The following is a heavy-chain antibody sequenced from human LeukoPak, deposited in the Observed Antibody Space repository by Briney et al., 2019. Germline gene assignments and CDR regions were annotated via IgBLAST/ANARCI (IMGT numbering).Heavy chain of an antibody. Sequence: GGSLRLSCAASGFTFSSYGMHWVRQAPGKGLEWVAVISYDGSNKYYADSVKGRFTISRDNSKNTLYLQMNSLRAEDTAVYYCARGEFFDWLLSQFDYWGQGTLVTVSS. J-gene: IGHJ4*02. CDR2: ISYDGSNK. D-gene: IGHD3-9*01. V-gene: IGHV3-30*03. CDR1: GFTFSSYG. CDR3: ARGEFFDWLLSQFDY.